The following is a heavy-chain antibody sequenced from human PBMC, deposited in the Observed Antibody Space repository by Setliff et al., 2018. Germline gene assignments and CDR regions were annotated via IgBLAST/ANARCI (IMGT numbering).Heavy chain of an antibody. J-gene: IGHJ4*02. CDR1: GGTLSDYH. D-gene: IGHD6-6*01. Sequence: PSETLSLTCAAYGGTLSDYHWTWIRQSPEKGLEWIGEINHRGSTNYNPSLKSRVTISIDTSRDQFSLKLISMIAADTAVYYCARGRNIAARLLDSWGQGTLVTVS. CDR2: INHRGST. CDR3: ARGRNIAARLLDS. V-gene: IGHV4-34*01.